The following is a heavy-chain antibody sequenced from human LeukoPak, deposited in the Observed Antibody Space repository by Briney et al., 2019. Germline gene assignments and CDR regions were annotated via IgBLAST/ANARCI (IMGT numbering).Heavy chain of an antibody. CDR1: GFTFSSYD. J-gene: IGHJ3*02. CDR3: ARGDITAVAGTWQAFDI. V-gene: IGHV3-13*01. D-gene: IGHD6-19*01. CDR2: IGTAGDT. Sequence: GGSLRLSCAASGFTFSSYDMHWVRQATGKGLEWVSAIGTAGDTYYPGSVKGRFTISRENAKNPLCLQMNSLRAGDTAVYYCARGDITAVAGTWQAFDIWGQGTMVTVSS.